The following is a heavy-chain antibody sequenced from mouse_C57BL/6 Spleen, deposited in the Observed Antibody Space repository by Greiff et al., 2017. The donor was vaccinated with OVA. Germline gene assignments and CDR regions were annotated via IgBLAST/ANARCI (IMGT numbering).Heavy chain of an antibody. CDR2: IYPGDGDT. V-gene: IGHV1-82*01. CDR3: AREGLGYRGYYAMDY. J-gene: IGHJ4*01. Sequence: QVQLQQSGPELVKPGASVKISCKASGYAFRSSWMNWVKQRPGKGLEWIGRIYPGDGDTNYNGKFKGKATLTADKSSRTAYMEHSSLTSEDSAVYFCAREGLGYRGYYAMDYWGQGTSVTVSS. CDR1: GYAFRSSW. D-gene: IGHD4-1*01.